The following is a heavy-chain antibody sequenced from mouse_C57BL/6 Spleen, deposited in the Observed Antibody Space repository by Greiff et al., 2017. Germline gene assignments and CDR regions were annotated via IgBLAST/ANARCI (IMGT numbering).Heavy chain of an antibody. Sequence: EVQLVESGGGLVKPGGSLKLSCAASGFTFSDYGMHWVRQAPEKGLEWVAYISSGSSTIYYADTVKGRFTISRDNAKNTLFLQMTSLRSEDTAMYYCARYGSSYPSYWYFDVWGTGTTVTVSS. V-gene: IGHV5-17*01. CDR2: ISSGSSTI. CDR3: ARYGSSYPSYWYFDV. J-gene: IGHJ1*03. CDR1: GFTFSDYG. D-gene: IGHD1-1*01.